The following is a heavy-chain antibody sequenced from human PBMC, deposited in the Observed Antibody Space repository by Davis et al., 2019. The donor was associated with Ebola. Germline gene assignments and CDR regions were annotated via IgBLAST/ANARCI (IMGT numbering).Heavy chain of an antibody. CDR1: GDSGSIA. J-gene: IGHJ6*04. CDR2: TYYSSKWYT. D-gene: IGHD5-12*01. CDR3: ARGWLRSGLDV. Sequence: HSQTLSLTCAISGDSGSIAWNWIRQSPSRGLEWLGRTYYSSKWYTGYAESVKSRINISPDTAKNQFSLHLNSVTPEDTAVYYCARGWLRSGLDVWGKGAAVIVSS. V-gene: IGHV6-1*01.